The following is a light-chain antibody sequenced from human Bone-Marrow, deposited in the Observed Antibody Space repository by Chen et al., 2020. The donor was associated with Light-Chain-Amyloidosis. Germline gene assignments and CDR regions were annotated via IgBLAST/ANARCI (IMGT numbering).Light chain of an antibody. CDR3: SSYTITNTLV. V-gene: IGLV2-14*01. CDR1: SSDVGGDNH. CDR2: EVT. J-gene: IGLJ1*01. Sequence: QSALTHPASVSGSPGQSITLPRTGTSSDVGGDNHVSWYQQHPDKAPKLMIYEVTNRPSWVPDRFSGSKSDNTASLTISGLQTEDEADYFCSSYTITNTLVFGSGTRVTVL.